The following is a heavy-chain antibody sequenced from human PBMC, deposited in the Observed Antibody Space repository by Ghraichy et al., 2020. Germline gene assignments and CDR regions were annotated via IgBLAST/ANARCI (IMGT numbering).Heavy chain of an antibody. Sequence: GSLRLSCAASGFTFSSYAMSWVRQAPGKGLEWVSAISGSGGSTYYADSVKGRFTISRDNSKNTLYLQMNSLRAEDTAVYYCAKTIEVVPAAIGYYYMDVWGKGTTVTVSS. CDR2: ISGSGGST. J-gene: IGHJ6*03. CDR3: AKTIEVVPAAIGYYYMDV. V-gene: IGHV3-23*01. D-gene: IGHD2-2*02. CDR1: GFTFSSYA.